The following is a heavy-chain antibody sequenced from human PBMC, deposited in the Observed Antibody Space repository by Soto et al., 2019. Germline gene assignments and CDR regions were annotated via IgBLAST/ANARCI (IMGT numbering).Heavy chain of an antibody. Sequence: QVQLVQSGSEGKKPGASVKVSCKASGYTFTSYDIKWVRQATGQGLEWMGWMNSNRGNTGYAQTFQGRVTMTRNTSISTAYMELSRLRSEDTAVYYCAGEKGGVSDLDSWGQGTLVTVSS. CDR1: GYTFTSYD. V-gene: IGHV1-8*01. CDR2: MNSNRGNT. J-gene: IGHJ4*02. CDR3: AGEKGGVSDLDS. D-gene: IGHD2-8*01.